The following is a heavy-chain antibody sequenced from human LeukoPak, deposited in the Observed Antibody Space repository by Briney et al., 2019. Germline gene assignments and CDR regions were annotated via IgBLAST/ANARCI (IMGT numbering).Heavy chain of an antibody. CDR3: ARRSSGYYYFFDY. CDR2: IRYDGSNK. D-gene: IGHD3-22*01. CDR1: GFTFSSYG. V-gene: IGHV3-30*02. Sequence: GGPLRLSCAASGFTFSSYGMHWVRQAPGKGLEWVVFIRYDGSNKYYADSVKGRFTISRDNSKNTLYLQMNSLRAEDTAVYYCARRSSGYYYFFDYWGQGTLVTVSS. J-gene: IGHJ4*02.